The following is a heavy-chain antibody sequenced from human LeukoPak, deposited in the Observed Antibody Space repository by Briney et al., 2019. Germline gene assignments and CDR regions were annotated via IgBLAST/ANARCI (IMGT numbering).Heavy chain of an antibody. CDR3: ARGRGYDDRFDY. CDR1: GFTVSSNY. Sequence: GGSLRLSCAASGFTVSSNYMSWVRQAPGKGLEWVSVIYSGGSTYYADSVKGSFTISRDNSKNTLYLQMNSLRAEDTAVYYCARGRGYDDRFDYWGQGTLVTVSS. J-gene: IGHJ4*02. D-gene: IGHD5-12*01. V-gene: IGHV3-66*01. CDR2: IYSGGST.